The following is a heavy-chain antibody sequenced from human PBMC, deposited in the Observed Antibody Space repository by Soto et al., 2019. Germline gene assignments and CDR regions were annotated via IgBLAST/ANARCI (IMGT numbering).Heavy chain of an antibody. V-gene: IGHV3-30-3*01. J-gene: IGHJ4*02. CDR2: ISYDGSNK. D-gene: IGHD2-15*01. CDR1: GFTFSSYA. CDR3: ARDREEYCSGGSCYSGGY. Sequence: QVQLVESGGGVVQPGRSLRLSCAASGFTFSSYAMHWVRQAPGKGLEWAAVISYDGSNKYYADSVKGRFTISRDNSKNTLYLQMNSLRAEDTAVYYCARDREEYCSGGSCYSGGYWGQGTLVSVSS.